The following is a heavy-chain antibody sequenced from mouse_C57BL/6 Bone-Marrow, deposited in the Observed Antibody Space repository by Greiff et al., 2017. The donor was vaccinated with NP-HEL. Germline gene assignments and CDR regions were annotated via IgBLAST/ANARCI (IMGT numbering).Heavy chain of an antibody. CDR1: GYTFTSYW. J-gene: IGHJ3*01. V-gene: IGHV1-55*01. Sequence: QVQLQQSGAELVKPGASVKMSCKASGYTFTSYWITWVKQRPGQGLEWIGDIYPGSGSTNYNEKFKSKATLTVDTSSSTAYMQLSSLTAEYAAVYFCAGYDYAVAYWGQGTLVTVSA. D-gene: IGHD2-4*01. CDR2: IYPGSGST. CDR3: AGYDYAVAY.